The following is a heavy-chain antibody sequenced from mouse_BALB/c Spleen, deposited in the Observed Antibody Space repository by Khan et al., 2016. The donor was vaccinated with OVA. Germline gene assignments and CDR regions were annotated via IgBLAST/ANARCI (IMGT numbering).Heavy chain of an antibody. D-gene: IGHD2-1*01. CDR2: IDPSTGYT. Sequence: QVQLKQSGAELAKPGASVKMSCKASGYTFTTYWMHWVKQRPGQGLEWIGYIDPSTGYTEYNQKFKDTATLTTDKSSSTAYMQRSSLTSKGSTVYDCARRGLDGILAYGGQGTLVTVSA. CDR1: GYTFTTYW. J-gene: IGHJ3*01. V-gene: IGHV1-7*01. CDR3: ARRGLDGILAY.